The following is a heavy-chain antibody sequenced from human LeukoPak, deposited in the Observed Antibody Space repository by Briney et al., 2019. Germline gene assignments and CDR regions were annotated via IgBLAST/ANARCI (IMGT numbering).Heavy chain of an antibody. Sequence: SETLSLTCTVSGGSISSGSYYWSWIRQPAGKGLEWIGRIYTSGSTNYNPSLKSRVTISVDTSKNQFSLKLSSVTAADTAVYYCGGYLPSGSYWGQGTLVTVSS. J-gene: IGHJ4*02. CDR3: GGYLPSGSY. D-gene: IGHD3-10*01. V-gene: IGHV4-61*02. CDR1: GGSISSGSYY. CDR2: IYTSGST.